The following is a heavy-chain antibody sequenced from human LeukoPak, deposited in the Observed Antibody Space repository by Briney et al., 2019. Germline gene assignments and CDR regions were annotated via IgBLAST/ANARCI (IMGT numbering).Heavy chain of an antibody. CDR1: GGTFSSYA. J-gene: IGHJ4*02. CDR2: IIPIFGTA. V-gene: IGHV1-69*05. CDR3: AREPGGNDDEDLDY. D-gene: IGHD1-1*01. Sequence: SEKVSCKASGGTFSSYAISWVRQAPGQGLEWMGRIIPIFGTANYAQKFQGRVTITTDESTSTAYMELSSLRSEDTAVYYCAREPGGNDDEDLDYWGQGTLVAVSS.